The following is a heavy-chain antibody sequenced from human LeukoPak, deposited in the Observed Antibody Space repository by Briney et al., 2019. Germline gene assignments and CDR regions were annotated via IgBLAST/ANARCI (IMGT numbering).Heavy chain of an antibody. CDR1: GFTFSSYA. CDR2: ISGSGGST. Sequence: GGSLRLSCAASGFTFSSYAMSWVRQAPGKGLEWVSAISGSGGSTYYADSVKGRFTISRDNSKNTLYLQMNSLRAEDTAVYYCAKELSRFWSGYYRSLDYWGQGTLVTVSS. J-gene: IGHJ4*02. CDR3: AKELSRFWSGYYRSLDY. D-gene: IGHD3-3*01. V-gene: IGHV3-23*01.